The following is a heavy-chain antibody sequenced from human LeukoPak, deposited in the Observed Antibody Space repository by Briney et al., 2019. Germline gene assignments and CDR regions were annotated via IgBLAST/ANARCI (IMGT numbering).Heavy chain of an antibody. CDR2: ISRAGTST. Sequence: GGSLRLSCAASGVTFSSHSMHGVRHAPGRGRVWVSGISRAGTSTNYADAVKGRFTISRDNANNTLYLQMNSLRVEDTAVYSCARGWYGPDSCGRGTLATVSS. CDR3: ARGWYGPDS. J-gene: IGHJ5*01. D-gene: IGHD2-15*01. CDR1: GVTFSSHS. V-gene: IGHV3-74*01.